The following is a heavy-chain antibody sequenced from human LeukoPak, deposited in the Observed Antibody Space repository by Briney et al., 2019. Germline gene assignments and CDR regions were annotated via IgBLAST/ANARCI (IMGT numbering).Heavy chain of an antibody. Sequence: GGSLRLSCAASGFTFSSYWMHWVRQAPGKGLVWVSRINSDGSSTSYADSVKGRFTISRDNAKNTLYLQMNSLRAEDTAVYYCARDRRSSDYYYYGTDVWGQGTTVTVSS. V-gene: IGHV3-74*01. CDR2: INSDGSST. CDR1: GFTFSSYW. CDR3: ARDRRSSDYYYYGTDV. J-gene: IGHJ6*02. D-gene: IGHD6-6*01.